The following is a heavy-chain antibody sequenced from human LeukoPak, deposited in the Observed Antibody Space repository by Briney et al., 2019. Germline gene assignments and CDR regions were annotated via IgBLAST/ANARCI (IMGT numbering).Heavy chain of an antibody. CDR2: INHSGST. V-gene: IGHV4-4*02. J-gene: IGHJ5*02. Sequence: SETLSLTCTVSGGSISSSNWWRWGRQPPGKGLEWIGEINHSGSTNYNPSLKSRVTISVDTSKNQFSLKLSSVTAADTAVYYCARHGEGRDGYNTWFDPWGQGTLVTVSS. CDR1: GGSISSSNW. D-gene: IGHD5-24*01. CDR3: ARHGEGRDGYNTWFDP.